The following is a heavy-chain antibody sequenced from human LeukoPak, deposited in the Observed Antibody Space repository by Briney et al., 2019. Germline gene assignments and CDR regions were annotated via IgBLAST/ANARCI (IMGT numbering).Heavy chain of an antibody. CDR3: ARQDFWTFDY. Sequence: PSETLSLTCTVSGGSISSSSYSWGWIRQPPGKGLEWIGSIYYSGSTYYNPSLKSRVTISVDTSKNQFSLKLSSVTAADTAVYYCARQDFWTFDYWDQGTLVTVSS. D-gene: IGHD1-1*01. CDR2: IYYSGST. V-gene: IGHV4-39*01. J-gene: IGHJ4*02. CDR1: GGSISSSSYS.